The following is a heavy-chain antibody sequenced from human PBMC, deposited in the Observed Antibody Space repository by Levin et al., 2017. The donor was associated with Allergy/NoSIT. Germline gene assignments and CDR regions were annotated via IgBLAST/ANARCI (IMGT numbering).Heavy chain of an antibody. D-gene: IGHD5-12*01. J-gene: IGHJ6*03. CDR3: AKVPYDYAPHYYYMDV. V-gene: IGHV3-30*18. Sequence: LSLTCAASGFIFSSYGMHWVRQAPGKGLEWVAVISYDGSNKYYADSVKGRFTISRDNSKNTLYLQVNSLRAEDTAVYYCAKVPYDYAPHYYYMDVWGKGTTVTVSS. CDR2: ISYDGSNK. CDR1: GFIFSSYG.